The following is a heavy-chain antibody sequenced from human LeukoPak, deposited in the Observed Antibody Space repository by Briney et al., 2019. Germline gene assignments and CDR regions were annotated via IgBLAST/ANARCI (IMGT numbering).Heavy chain of an antibody. J-gene: IGHJ6*02. D-gene: IGHD2-15*01. CDR1: GGSISSGGYY. CDR3: AREDCSGGSCYSKRYYYGMDV. Sequence: SQTLSLTCTVSGGSISSGGYYWSWIRQPPGKGLEWIGYIYYSGSTYYNPSLKSRVTISVDTSKNQFSLKLSSVTAADTAVYYCAREDCSGGSCYSKRYYYGMDVWGQGTTVTVSS. V-gene: IGHV4-30-4*01. CDR2: IYYSGST.